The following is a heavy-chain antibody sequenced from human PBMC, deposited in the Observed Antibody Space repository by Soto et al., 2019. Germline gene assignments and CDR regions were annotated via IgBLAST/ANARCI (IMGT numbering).Heavy chain of an antibody. CDR2: ISATGGTT. Sequence: GGSLRLSCAASEFTFSSYAMSWVRRAPGKGLEWVSAISATGGTTYYAGSVRGRFTISRDNSKNTLYLQMNSLRVEDTAVYYCAKDHGIRNSLNPPWDSWGRGTLVTVSS. CDR3: AKDHGIRNSLNPPWDS. D-gene: IGHD1-20*01. V-gene: IGHV3-23*01. J-gene: IGHJ5*02. CDR1: EFTFSSYA.